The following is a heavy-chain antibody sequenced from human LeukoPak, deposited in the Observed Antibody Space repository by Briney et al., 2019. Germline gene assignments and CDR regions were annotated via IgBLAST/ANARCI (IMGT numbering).Heavy chain of an antibody. CDR3: ARQNYYDSTAYYYFDS. V-gene: IGHV3-48*03. CDR2: LSNNDNSI. D-gene: IGHD3-22*01. Sequence: GGSLRLSCAASGFTLSRYEMIWVRQAPGKGLEWISYLSNNDNSISYAESVKGRFTISIDNAENSLYLQMNSQRVEDTAVYFCARQNYYDSTAYYYFDSWGQGTLVAVSS. J-gene: IGHJ4*02. CDR1: GFTLSRYE.